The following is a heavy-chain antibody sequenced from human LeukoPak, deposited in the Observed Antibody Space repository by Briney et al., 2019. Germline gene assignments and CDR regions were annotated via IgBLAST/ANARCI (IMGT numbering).Heavy chain of an antibody. V-gene: IGHV3-21*01. J-gene: IGHJ4*02. Sequence: GGSLRLSCAASGFTFSSYSMNWVRQAPGKGLEWVSSISTTSDYIHYADSLKGRLAISRDNGKNSLYLQMNSLRAEDTAVYYCARGGIYGQGFDYWGQGSLVTVSS. CDR2: ISTTSDYI. CDR3: ARGGIYGQGFDY. CDR1: GFTFSSYS. D-gene: IGHD2/OR15-2a*01.